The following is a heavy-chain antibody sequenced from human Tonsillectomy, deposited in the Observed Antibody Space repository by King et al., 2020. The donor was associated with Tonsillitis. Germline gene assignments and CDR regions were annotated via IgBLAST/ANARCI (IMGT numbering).Heavy chain of an antibody. Sequence: VQLVQSGAEVKNPGASVKVSCTASGYSFTSDGIHWVRQAPGQGLEWMGWINPANGDTQYSDKFQGRVTFIRDTSASTAYMDLSSLRSDDTAVYYCARDTYMAYRRWYFDLWGRGTLVTVSS. CDR2: INPANGDT. J-gene: IGHJ2*01. CDR1: GYSFTSDG. V-gene: IGHV1-3*01. D-gene: IGHD2-21*01. CDR3: ARDTYMAYRRWYFDL.